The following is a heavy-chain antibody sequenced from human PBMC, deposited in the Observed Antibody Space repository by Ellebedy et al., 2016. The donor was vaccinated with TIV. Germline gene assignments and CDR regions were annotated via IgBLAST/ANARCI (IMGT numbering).Heavy chain of an antibody. CDR2: IRSTGSDK. CDR3: ARAWSTPDS. J-gene: IGHJ4*02. CDR1: GFTFSNYN. D-gene: IGHD2-15*01. V-gene: IGHV3-21*06. Sequence: GESLKISCVASGFTFSNYNMNWVRQSPGKGLEWVSSIRSTGSDKYYAESVKGRFTISRDNAQNTLLLQMNSLRVEDTAVYYFARAWSTPDSWGQGTLVIVSS.